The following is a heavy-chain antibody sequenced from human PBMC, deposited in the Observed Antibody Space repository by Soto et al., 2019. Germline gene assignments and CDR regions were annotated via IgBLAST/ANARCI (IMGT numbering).Heavy chain of an antibody. J-gene: IGHJ3*02. D-gene: IGHD5-18*01. CDR3: ARPGLVLDTALIAFDI. CDR2: IYYSGIT. V-gene: IGHV4-59*01. CDR1: GGSISSYY. Sequence: PSETLSLTCTVSGGSISSYYWSWIRQPPGKGLEWIGYIYYSGITNYNPSLKSRVTISVDTSKNQFSLKLSSVTAADTAVYYCARPGLVLDTALIAFDIWGQGTMVTV.